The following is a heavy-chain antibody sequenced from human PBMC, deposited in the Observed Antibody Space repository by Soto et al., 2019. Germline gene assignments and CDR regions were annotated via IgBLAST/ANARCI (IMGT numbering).Heavy chain of an antibody. CDR1: GFTFSSYA. CDR3: AEGGFIGVVVAATRGGMDV. CDR2: ISGSGGST. D-gene: IGHD2-15*01. Sequence: EVQLLESGGGLVQPGGSLRLSCAASGFTFSSYAMSWVRQAPGKGLEWVSAISGSGGSTYYADSVKGRFTISRDNSKNTLYLQMNSLRAEDTDVYYCAEGGFIGVVVAATRGGMDVWGQGTTVTVSS. V-gene: IGHV3-23*01. J-gene: IGHJ6*02.